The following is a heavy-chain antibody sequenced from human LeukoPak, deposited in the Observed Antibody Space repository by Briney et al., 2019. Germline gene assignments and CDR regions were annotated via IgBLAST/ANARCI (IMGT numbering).Heavy chain of an antibody. D-gene: IGHD6-19*01. CDR2: ISNSGIT. J-gene: IGHJ4*02. CDR1: GGSFSSYY. CDR3: ARTTPASYSSGWPYFDY. Sequence: SETLSLTCAVYGGSFSSYYWSWIRQPPGKGLEWIGYISNSGITNYDHSLKSRVTISVDTSKNQFSLKLSSVTAADTAVYYCARTTPASYSSGWPYFDYWGQGILVTVSS. V-gene: IGHV4-59*08.